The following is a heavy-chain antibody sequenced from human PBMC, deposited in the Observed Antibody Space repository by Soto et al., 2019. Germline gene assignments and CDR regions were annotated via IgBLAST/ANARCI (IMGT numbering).Heavy chain of an antibody. J-gene: IGHJ5*02. V-gene: IGHV4-31*03. CDR3: ARVGYSSQEMVDWFDP. CDR2: IYYSGST. CDR1: GGSISSGGDY. D-gene: IGHD6-13*01. Sequence: ILSLTFTVSGGSISSGGDYWSWIRQHPGKGLEWIGYIYYSGSTYYNPSLKSRVTISVDTSKNQFSLKLSSVTAADTAVYYCARVGYSSQEMVDWFDPWGQGTLVTVSS.